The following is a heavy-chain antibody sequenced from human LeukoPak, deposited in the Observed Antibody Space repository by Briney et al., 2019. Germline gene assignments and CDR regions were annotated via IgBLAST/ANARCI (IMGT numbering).Heavy chain of an antibody. CDR3: ARDGLPFDY. Sequence: GGSLRLSCAASGFTFSDYAMHWVRQAPGKGLEGVTLISYNGNKEYYADSVKGRVTISRDYSRNTVYLQMNSLRIEDTAVYYCARDGLPFDYWGQGTLVTVSS. CDR2: ISYNGNKE. V-gene: IGHV3-30-3*01. CDR1: GFTFSDYA. J-gene: IGHJ4*02.